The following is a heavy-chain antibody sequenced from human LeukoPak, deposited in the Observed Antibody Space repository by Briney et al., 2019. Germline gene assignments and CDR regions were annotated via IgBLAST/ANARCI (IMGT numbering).Heavy chain of an antibody. J-gene: IGHJ4*02. D-gene: IGHD6-19*01. CDR1: GFPVYTNS. Sequence: GGSLRLSCAVSGFPVYTNSMSWVRQVPGKGLEWVSVIYTGGTTHYADTVKGRFTISRDNSKNTVYLEMNSLRAEDAAVCFCARSPAFYDGAVVKYYFDYWGQGTLVTVSS. V-gene: IGHV3-53*01. CDR3: ARSPAFYDGAVVKYYFDY. CDR2: IYTGGTT.